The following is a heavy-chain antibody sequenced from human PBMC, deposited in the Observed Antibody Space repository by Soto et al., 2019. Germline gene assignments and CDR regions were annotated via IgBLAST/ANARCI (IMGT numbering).Heavy chain of an antibody. V-gene: IGHV3-33*01. CDR2: IWYDGSNK. D-gene: IGHD3-3*01. CDR1: GFTFSSYG. Sequence: GGSLRLSCAASGFTFSSYGMHWVRQAPGKGLEWVAVIWYDGSNKYYADSVKGRFTISRDNSKNTLYLQMNSLRAEDTAVYYCARDKITIFGADDGMDVWGQGTTVTVSS. J-gene: IGHJ6*02. CDR3: ARDKITIFGADDGMDV.